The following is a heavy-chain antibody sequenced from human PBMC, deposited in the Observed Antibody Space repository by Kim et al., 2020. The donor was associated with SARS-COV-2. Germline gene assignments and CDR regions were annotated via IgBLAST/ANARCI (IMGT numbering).Heavy chain of an antibody. CDR2: ISAYNGNT. V-gene: IGHV1-18*01. Sequence: ASVKVSCKASGYTFTSYGISWVRQAPGQGLEWMGWISAYNGNTNYAQKLQGRVTMTTDTSTSTAYMELRSLRSDDTAVYYCARDRLGYYGSGSYLDAFDIWGQGTMVTVSS. CDR1: GYTFTSYG. CDR3: ARDRLGYYGSGSYLDAFDI. D-gene: IGHD3-10*01. J-gene: IGHJ3*02.